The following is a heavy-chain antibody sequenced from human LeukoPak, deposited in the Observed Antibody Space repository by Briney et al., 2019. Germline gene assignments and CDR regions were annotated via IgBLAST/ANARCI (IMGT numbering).Heavy chain of an antibody. J-gene: IGHJ3*02. Sequence: SETLSLTCSVSGGSINNNYWTWIRQPPGKGLEWIGYIYTRGSTNYNPSLKSRVTISVDMSRNHFSLKLTSVTAADTAVYYCARFMAGMVGASFHIWGKGTKVTVSS. V-gene: IGHV4-4*09. CDR1: GGSINNNY. CDR3: ARFMAGMVGASFHI. D-gene: IGHD1-26*01. CDR2: IYTRGST.